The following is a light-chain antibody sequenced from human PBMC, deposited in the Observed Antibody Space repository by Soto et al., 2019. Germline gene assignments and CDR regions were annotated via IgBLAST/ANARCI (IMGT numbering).Light chain of an antibody. CDR2: GAS. CDR3: EQYDNLPPFT. J-gene: IGKJ3*01. Sequence: DIQMTQSPSSLSASVGARVSITCQASQDIRTSLSWFQQKPWRAPKLLIYGASNLETVVPSRFRGSGSGRDFTFTISSLQPEDIATSYCEQYDNLPPFTFGPGTKVDIK. CDR1: QDIRTS. V-gene: IGKV1-33*01.